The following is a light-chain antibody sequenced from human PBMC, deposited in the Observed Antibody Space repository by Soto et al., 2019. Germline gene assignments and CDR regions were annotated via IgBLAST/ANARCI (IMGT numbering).Light chain of an antibody. CDR1: QGISSY. CDR2: AAS. J-gene: IGKJ1*01. V-gene: IGKV1-8*01. Sequence: AIRMTQSPSSFSASTGDRVTITCRASQGISSYLAWYQQKPGKAPKLLIYAASTLQSGVPSRFSGSGSGTDFTLTISRLQSEDFATYYCQQYYSYLRTFGQGTKVEIK. CDR3: QQYYSYLRT.